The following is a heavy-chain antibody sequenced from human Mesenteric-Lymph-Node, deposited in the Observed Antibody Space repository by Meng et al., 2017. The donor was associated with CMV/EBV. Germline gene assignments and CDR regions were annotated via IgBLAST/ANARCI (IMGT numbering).Heavy chain of an antibody. J-gene: IGHJ6*02. Sequence: GESLKISCAASGFTFSSYAMSWVRQAPGKGLEWVANIKQDGSEKYYVDSVKGRFTISRDNAKNSLYLQMNSLRAEDTAVYYCARGGAYCSSTSCYDYYYGMDVWGQGTTVTVSS. V-gene: IGHV3-7*01. D-gene: IGHD2-2*01. CDR3: ARGGAYCSSTSCYDYYYGMDV. CDR2: IKQDGSEK. CDR1: GFTFSSYA.